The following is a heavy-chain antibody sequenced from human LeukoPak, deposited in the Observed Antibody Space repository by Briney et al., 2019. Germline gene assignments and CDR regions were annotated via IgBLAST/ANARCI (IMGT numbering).Heavy chain of an antibody. CDR1: GFTFSDYN. Sequence: QAGGSLRLSCAASGFTFSDYNMNWVRQAPGKGLEWVAVISYDGSNKYYADSVKGRFTISRDNSKNTLYLQMNSLRAEDTAVYYCAKDGADNWFDPWGQGTLVTVSS. CDR3: AKDGADNWFDP. J-gene: IGHJ5*02. CDR2: ISYDGSNK. V-gene: IGHV3-30*18.